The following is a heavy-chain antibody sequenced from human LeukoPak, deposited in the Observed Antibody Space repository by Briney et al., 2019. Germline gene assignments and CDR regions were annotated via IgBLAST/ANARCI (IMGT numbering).Heavy chain of an antibody. CDR1: SASVSSYY. CDR3: ARGGAGPLRD. J-gene: IGHJ4*02. D-gene: IGHD3-16*01. Sequence: SETLSLTCTVSSASVSSYYWSWVRQPPGGGLEWIGYISDSGSPSYNPSFKSRVTFSADTSKNHLSLKLNSVTPADTAVYFCARGGAGPLRDWGQGTLVTVSS. V-gene: IGHV4-59*02. CDR2: ISDSGSP.